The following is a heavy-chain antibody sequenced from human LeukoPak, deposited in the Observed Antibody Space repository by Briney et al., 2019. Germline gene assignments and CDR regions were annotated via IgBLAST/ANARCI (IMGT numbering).Heavy chain of an antibody. Sequence: ASVKVSCKASGYTFTGYYMHWVRQAPGQGLEWMGWINPNSGGTNYAQKFQGWVTMTRDTSISTAYMELSRLRSEGTAVYYCARDDGSGVQSNPCHIWGQGTMVTVSS. CDR2: INPNSGGT. D-gene: IGHD1-1*01. J-gene: IGHJ3*02. CDR3: ARDDGSGVQSNPCHI. CDR1: GYTFTGYY. V-gene: IGHV1-2*04.